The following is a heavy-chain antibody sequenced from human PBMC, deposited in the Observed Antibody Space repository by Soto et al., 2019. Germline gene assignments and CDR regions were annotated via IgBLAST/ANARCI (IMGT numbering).Heavy chain of an antibody. D-gene: IGHD1-26*01. CDR2: ISSSGSTI. CDR3: ARVEWAHYYYGMDV. CDR1: GFILSSYE. V-gene: IGHV3-48*03. J-gene: IGHJ6*02. Sequence: PGGSSILSCAASGFILSSYEMNWVRQAPGKGLEWVSYISSSGSTIYYADSVKGRFTISRDNAKNSLYLQMNSLRAEDTAVYYCARVEWAHYYYGMDVWGQGTTVTVSS.